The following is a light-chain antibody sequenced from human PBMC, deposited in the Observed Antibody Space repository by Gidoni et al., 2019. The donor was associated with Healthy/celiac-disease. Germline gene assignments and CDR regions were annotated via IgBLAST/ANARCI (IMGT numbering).Light chain of an antibody. V-gene: IGKV1-9*01. Sequence: IQLTQSPSSLAASVGDRVTLTCRSSQGNSSYLPWYQQKPGKAPKLLIYAASTLQSGVPSRFSGSGSWTDFTLTISSLQPEDFATYYCQQLNTHPLTFGGGTKVEIK. CDR1: QGNSSY. J-gene: IGKJ4*01. CDR2: AAS. CDR3: QQLNTHPLT.